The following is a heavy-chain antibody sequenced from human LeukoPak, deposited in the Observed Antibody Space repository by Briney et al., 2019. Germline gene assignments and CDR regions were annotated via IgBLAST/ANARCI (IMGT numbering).Heavy chain of an antibody. D-gene: IGHD3-3*01. CDR1: GFTFDDYA. CDR3: AKDAYDFWSGTRTNWFDP. CDR2: ISWNSGSI. J-gene: IGHJ5*02. Sequence: GGSLRLSCAAPGFTFDDYAMHWVRQAPGKGLEWVSGISWNSGSIGYADSVKGRFTISRDNAKNSLYLQMNSLRAEDTALYYCAKDAYDFWSGTRTNWFDPWGQGTLVTVSS. V-gene: IGHV3-9*01.